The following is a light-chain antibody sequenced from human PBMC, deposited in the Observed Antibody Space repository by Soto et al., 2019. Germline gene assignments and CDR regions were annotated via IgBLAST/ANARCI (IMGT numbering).Light chain of an antibody. CDR1: QGISNW. CDR3: QQANSFHLT. V-gene: IGKV1-12*01. CDR2: TGS. J-gene: IGKJ4*01. Sequence: DIQMTQSPSSVSASVGDRVSITCRASQGISNWLAWYQQKPGIAPKLLIYTGSSLQSGVPSRFSGTGSGTDFTLNISSLQPEDVATYYCQQANSFHLTFGGGTKVEIK.